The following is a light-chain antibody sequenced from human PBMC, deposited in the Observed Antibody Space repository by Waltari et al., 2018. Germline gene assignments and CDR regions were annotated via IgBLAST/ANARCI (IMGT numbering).Light chain of an antibody. CDR2: DAS. V-gene: IGKV3-11*01. Sequence: EVVLTQSPDTLALSPGERATLSCRASQSVSSYLAWYQQKPGQAPRLLIYDASKRATGIPARFTGSGSGTHFTLTISSLEPEDFAVYYCQQRSKWFTFGGGTKVEIK. CDR1: QSVSSY. J-gene: IGKJ4*01. CDR3: QQRSKWFT.